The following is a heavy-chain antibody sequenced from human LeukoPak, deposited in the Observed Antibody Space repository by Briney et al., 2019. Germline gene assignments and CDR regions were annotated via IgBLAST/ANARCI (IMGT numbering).Heavy chain of an antibody. V-gene: IGHV1-46*01. D-gene: IGHD2-2*01. CDR2: INPSGGST. J-gene: IGHJ6*04. Sequence: ASVSVCCKASGYTFTSYYMHWVRQAPGQGLEWMGIINPSGGSTSYAQKFQGRVTMTRDTSTSTVYMELSSLRSEDTAVYYCARSCSSTSCYREDYYGMDVWGKGTTVTVSS. CDR1: GYTFTSYY. CDR3: ARSCSSTSCYREDYYGMDV.